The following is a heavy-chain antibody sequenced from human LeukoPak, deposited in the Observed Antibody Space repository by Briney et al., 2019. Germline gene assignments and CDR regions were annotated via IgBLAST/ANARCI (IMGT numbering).Heavy chain of an antibody. CDR1: GYSFTSYW. V-gene: IGHV5-51*01. CDR2: NYPGDSDN. Sequence: GESLKICCKGSGYSFTSYWIGWVRPMPGKGLEWVGINYPGDSDNRYSPSFQGQITISADKSISTAYLQWSSLKASDTAMYYCARQTADFTNGVCSWNEFDYWGQGTLVTVSS. J-gene: IGHJ4*02. CDR3: ARQTADFTNGVCSWNEFDY. D-gene: IGHD2-8*01.